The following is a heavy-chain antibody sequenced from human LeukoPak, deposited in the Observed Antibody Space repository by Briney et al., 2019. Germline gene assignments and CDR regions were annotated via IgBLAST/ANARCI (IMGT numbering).Heavy chain of an antibody. CDR2: ISGSTGTT. V-gene: IGHV3-23*01. CDR1: GFTFSSYA. D-gene: IGHD3-9*01. J-gene: IGHJ4*02. Sequence: GGSLRLSCAASGFTFSSYAMTWVRLTPGKGLEWVSAISGSTGTTYYADSVRGRFTISRDNSKNTLYLQMDSLRAEDTAKYYCAKGLINDWSALEDWGQGTLVTVSS. CDR3: AKGLINDWSALED.